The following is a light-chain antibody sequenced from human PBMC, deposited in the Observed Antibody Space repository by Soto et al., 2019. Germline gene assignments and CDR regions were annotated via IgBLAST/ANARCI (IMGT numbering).Light chain of an antibody. CDR3: QHYGSAPRT. J-gene: IGKJ1*01. V-gene: IGKV3-20*01. Sequence: EIVLTQSPGTLSLSPGERATLSCRASQSVSSSYLAWYQQKPGQTPRLLIYGASSRATGIPDRFSGDGSGTEFTLTISRLEPEDFAVYYCQHYGSAPRTFGQGTKVEIK. CDR2: GAS. CDR1: QSVSSSY.